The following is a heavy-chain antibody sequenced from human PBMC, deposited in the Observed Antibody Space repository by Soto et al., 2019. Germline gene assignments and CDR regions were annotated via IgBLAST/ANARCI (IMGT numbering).Heavy chain of an antibody. CDR2: IRGSGGST. Sequence: EVQLLESGGGLVQPGGSLRLSCATAGFTFSTYAMSWVRQAPGKGLEWVSAIRGSGGSTYYADSVKGRFTISRDNSKNTYYLLMLRMRSEDTDVYYCEKAMRDQLLYGIDCWGRWTQVSESS. CDR3: EKAMRDQLLYGIDC. V-gene: IGHV3-23*01. D-gene: IGHD2-2*02. J-gene: IGHJ4*02. CDR1: GFTFSTYA.